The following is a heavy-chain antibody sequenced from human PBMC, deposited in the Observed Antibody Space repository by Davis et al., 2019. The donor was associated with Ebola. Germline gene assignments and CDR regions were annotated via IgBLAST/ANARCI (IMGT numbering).Heavy chain of an antibody. CDR2: IWYDGSNK. J-gene: IGHJ6*02. CDR1: GFTFSSYG. D-gene: IGHD3-10*01. Sequence: PWGSLRLSCAASGFTFSSYGMHWVRQAPGKGLEWVAVIWYDGSNKYYADSVKGRFTISRDNSKNTLYLQMNSLRAEDTAVYYCASDYYGSGSYYNVAGLGWYYYGMDVWGQGTTVTVSS. V-gene: IGHV3-33*01. CDR3: ASDYYGSGSYYNVAGLGWYYYGMDV.